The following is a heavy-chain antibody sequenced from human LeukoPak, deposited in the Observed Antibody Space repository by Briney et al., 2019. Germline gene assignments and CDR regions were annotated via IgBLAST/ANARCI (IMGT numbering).Heavy chain of an antibody. D-gene: IGHD2-21*02. CDR2: ILHSGST. CDR1: GGSVSNGNW. CDR3: ATYGDFPYCFHY. V-gene: IGHV4-4*02. J-gene: IGHJ4*02. Sequence: SETLSLTCAVTGGSVSNGNWWTWVRQPPGKGLEWIGEILHSGSTHYSPSLKSRVTISVDRSKNQFSLKLSSVTAADTAEYYCATYGDFPYCFHYWGQGTLVTVSS.